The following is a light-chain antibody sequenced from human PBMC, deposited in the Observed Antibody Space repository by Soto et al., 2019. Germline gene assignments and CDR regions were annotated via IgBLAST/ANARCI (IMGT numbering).Light chain of an antibody. V-gene: IGKV3-20*01. CDR2: GAS. Sequence: EMVLTQSPGTLYLSPGERATLSCRASQSVSSSYLAWYQQKPGQAPRLLIYGASIRATGIPDRFSGSGSGTDFTLTISRLEPEDFAVYYCQQYGSSPGTFGQGTKVEIK. CDR1: QSVSSSY. CDR3: QQYGSSPGT. J-gene: IGKJ1*01.